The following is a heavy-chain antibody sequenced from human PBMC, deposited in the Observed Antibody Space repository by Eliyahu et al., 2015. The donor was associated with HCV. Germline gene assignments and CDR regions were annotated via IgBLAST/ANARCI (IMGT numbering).Heavy chain of an antibody. D-gene: IGHD1-1*01. Sequence: QVQLVQSGAEVKKPGSSVKVXCKASGGTFSSYAISWVRQAPGQGLEWMGRIIPILGIANYAQKFQGRVTITADKSTSTAYMELSSLRSEDTAVYYCARDGSTGTNNRYYGMDVWGQGTTVTVSS. CDR3: ARDGSTGTNNRYYGMDV. CDR2: IIPILGIA. J-gene: IGHJ6*02. CDR1: GGTFSSYA. V-gene: IGHV1-69*04.